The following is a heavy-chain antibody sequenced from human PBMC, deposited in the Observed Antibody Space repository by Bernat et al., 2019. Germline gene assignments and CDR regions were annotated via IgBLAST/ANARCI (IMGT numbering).Heavy chain of an antibody. CDR2: ISYDGSNK. J-gene: IGHJ3*02. Sequence: QVQLVESGGGVVQPGRSLRLSCAASGFTFSSYAMHWVRQAPGKGLEWVAVISYDGSNKYYADSVKGRFTISRDNSKNTLYLQMNSLRAEETAVYYCARASGSGEDDAFDIWGQGTMVTVSS. V-gene: IGHV3-30-3*01. CDR1: GFTFSSYA. D-gene: IGHD3-10*01. CDR3: ARASGSGEDDAFDI.